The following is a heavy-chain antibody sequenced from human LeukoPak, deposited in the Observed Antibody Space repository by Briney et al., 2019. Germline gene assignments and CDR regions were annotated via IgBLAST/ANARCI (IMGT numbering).Heavy chain of an antibody. V-gene: IGHV3-30*04. J-gene: IGHJ4*02. CDR2: ISYDGSNN. D-gene: IGHD3-10*01. CDR3: ARDGAAFGSHFAY. CDR1: GFTFSSYA. Sequence: GPLRLSCADSGFTFSSYAMHWVRQAPGKGLEWVAIISYDGSNNYYADSVKGRFTVSRDNSKNTLYLQMNSLRIEDTAVYYCARDGAAFGSHFAYWGQGTLVTVSS.